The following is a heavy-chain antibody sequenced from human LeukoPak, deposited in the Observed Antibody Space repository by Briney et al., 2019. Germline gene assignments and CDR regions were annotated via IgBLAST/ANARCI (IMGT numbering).Heavy chain of an antibody. D-gene: IGHD4-11*01. CDR1: GYTFTSYG. V-gene: IGHV1-18*01. J-gene: IGHJ6*03. CDR2: ISAYNGNT. CDR3: ARHSGHDYSKGYYYYYMDG. Sequence: ASVKVSCKASGYTFTSYGISRVRQAPGQGREWMGWISAYNGNTNYAQKLQGRVTMTTDTSTSTAYMELRSLRSDDTAVYYCARHSGHDYSKGYYYYYMDGWGKGTTVTVSS.